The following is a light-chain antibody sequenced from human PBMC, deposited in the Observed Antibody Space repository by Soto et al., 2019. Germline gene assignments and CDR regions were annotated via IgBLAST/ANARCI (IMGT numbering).Light chain of an antibody. CDR2: AAS. V-gene: IGKV3-20*01. CDR3: QLYGSSPPRYT. J-gene: IGKJ2*01. CDR1: QSVSSNY. Sequence: EIVLTQSPGTLYLSPGERATLSCRVSQSVSSNYLAWYQQKRGQAPRLLIYAASARATGIPDRFSGSGSGTDFTLTISRLEPEDFAVYFCQLYGSSPPRYTFAQGTKLEIK.